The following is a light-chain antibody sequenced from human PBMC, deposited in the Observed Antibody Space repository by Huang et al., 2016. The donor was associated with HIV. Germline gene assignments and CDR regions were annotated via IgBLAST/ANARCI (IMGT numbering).Light chain of an antibody. CDR3: QQYDVWPPRHT. CDR2: GAA. J-gene: IGKJ2*01. V-gene: IGKV3-15*01. Sequence: IVITQSPVILSVSPGERATLSCRASQNVHTTLAWYQQRPGQAPRLLMSGAATRATGVTARFTGGGSGTYFTLTITSLQSEDFAIYYCQQYDVWPPRHTFGQGTKLEIK. CDR1: QNVHTT.